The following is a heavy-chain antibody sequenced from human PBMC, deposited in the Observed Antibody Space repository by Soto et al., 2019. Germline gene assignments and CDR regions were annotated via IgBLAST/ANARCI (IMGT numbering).Heavy chain of an antibody. CDR1: GFTFSSYA. V-gene: IGHV3-30-3*01. Sequence: QVQLVESGGGVVQPGRSLRLSCAASGFTFSSYAMHWVRQAPGKGLEWVAVISSDGNNKYYAGSVKGRLTISRDNSKNTLYLQMNSLRAEDTAVYYCARMGWAVAGSYYFDYWGQGTLVTVSS. CDR3: ARMGWAVAGSYYFDY. CDR2: ISSDGNNK. D-gene: IGHD6-19*01. J-gene: IGHJ4*02.